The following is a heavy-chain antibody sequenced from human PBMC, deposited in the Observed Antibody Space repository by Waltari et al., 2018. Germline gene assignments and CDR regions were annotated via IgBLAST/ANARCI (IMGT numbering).Heavy chain of an antibody. V-gene: IGHV3-23*01. Sequence: EVQLLESGGDLVQPGGSLRLSCAASGFTFSSYAMGWVRQAPGKGLEWVSVINDAGRTYYADSVKCRFTISRDNSKNTLYLQMNSLRPEDTAVYFCTKDRVVATVARSYDYWGQGTLVTVSS. CDR2: INDAGRT. CDR3: TKDRVVATVARSYDY. J-gene: IGHJ4*02. D-gene: IGHD1-26*01. CDR1: GFTFSSYA.